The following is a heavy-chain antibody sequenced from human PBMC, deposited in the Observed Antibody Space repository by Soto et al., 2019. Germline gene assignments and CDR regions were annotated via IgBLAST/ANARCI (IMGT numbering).Heavy chain of an antibody. Sequence: QVQLQESGPGLVKPSQTLSLTCTVSGGSISSGGYYWSWIRQHPGKGLEWIGSIYDSGSTYFNPTLTRWGTKSVDASKNQLSLKLASVTAADTAMYYCARGGTRAYFHHWGQGTLVTVSS. CDR2: IYDSGST. CDR1: GGSISSGGYY. V-gene: IGHV4-31*03. J-gene: IGHJ1*01. D-gene: IGHD1-1*01. CDR3: ARGGTRAYFHH.